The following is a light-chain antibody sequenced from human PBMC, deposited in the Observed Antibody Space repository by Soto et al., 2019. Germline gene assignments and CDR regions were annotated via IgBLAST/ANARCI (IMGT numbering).Light chain of an antibody. J-gene: IGLJ2*01. Sequence: QSVLTQPPSASGSPGQSVTISCTGTSSDVGAYNSVSWYQHYPGKAPKLLIYEVSKRPSGVPDRFSGSKSGNTASLTVSGLQAEYEAEYYCSSYAGATNLVFGGGTKLTVL. CDR1: SSDVGAYNS. CDR2: EVS. V-gene: IGLV2-8*01. CDR3: SSYAGATNLV.